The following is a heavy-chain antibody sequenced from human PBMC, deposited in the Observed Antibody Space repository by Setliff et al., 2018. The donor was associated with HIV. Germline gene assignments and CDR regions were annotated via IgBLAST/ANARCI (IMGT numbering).Heavy chain of an antibody. Sequence: GGSLRLSCAASGFTFSTYSMVWVRQAPGKGLEWVSGIGGAYDGNTYHADSVKGRFTIFRENSKNIVYLQMSNLRAEDTALYYCAKVMITTTWAFDFWGQGTPVTRLL. CDR1: GFTFSTYS. D-gene: IGHD1-26*01. CDR2: IGGAYDGNT. V-gene: IGHV3-23*01. J-gene: IGHJ4*02. CDR3: AKVMITTTWAFDF.